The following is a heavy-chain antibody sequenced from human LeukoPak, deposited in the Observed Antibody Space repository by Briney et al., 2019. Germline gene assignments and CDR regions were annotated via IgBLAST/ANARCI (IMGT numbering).Heavy chain of an antibody. Sequence: SETLSLTCAVYGGSFSGYYWSWIRQPPGKGLEGIGEINHSGSTNYNPSLKSRVTISVDTSKNQFSLKLSSVTAADTAVYYCARGAARPFHGMDVWGQGTTVTVSS. D-gene: IGHD6-6*01. J-gene: IGHJ6*02. CDR1: GGSFSGYY. CDR2: INHSGST. V-gene: IGHV4-34*01. CDR3: ARGAARPFHGMDV.